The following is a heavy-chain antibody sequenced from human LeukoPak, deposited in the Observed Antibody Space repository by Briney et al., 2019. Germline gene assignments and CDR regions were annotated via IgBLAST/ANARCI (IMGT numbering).Heavy chain of an antibody. J-gene: IGHJ4*02. CDR3: ARHVGYSTSGFPPAHFDY. Sequence: SETLSLTCAVYGGSFSGYYWSWIRQPPGKGLEWIGEINHSGSTNYNPSLKSRVTISVDTSKNQFSLKLSSATAADTAVYYCARHVGYSTSGFPPAHFDYWGQGALVTVSS. D-gene: IGHD6-13*01. CDR1: GGSFSGYY. V-gene: IGHV4-34*01. CDR2: INHSGST.